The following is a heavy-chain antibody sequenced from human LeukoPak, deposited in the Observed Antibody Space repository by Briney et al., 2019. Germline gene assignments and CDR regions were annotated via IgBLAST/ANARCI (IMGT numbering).Heavy chain of an antibody. CDR3: ARVPYSTGAFDY. CDR1: GFTFSSYS. Sequence: GGSLRLSCAASGFTFSSYSMNWVHQAPGKGLEWISYISSSSSTIYYTDSVKGRFTISRDNAKNSLYLQMNSLRDEDTALHYCARVPYSTGAFDYWGQGTLVTVSS. J-gene: IGHJ4*02. CDR2: ISSSSSTI. D-gene: IGHD6-19*01. V-gene: IGHV3-48*02.